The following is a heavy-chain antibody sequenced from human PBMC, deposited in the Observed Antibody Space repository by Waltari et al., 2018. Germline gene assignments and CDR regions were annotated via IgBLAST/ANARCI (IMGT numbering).Heavy chain of an antibody. CDR1: GGSISSGSYY. J-gene: IGHJ3*02. Sequence: QVQLQESGPGLVKPSQTLSLTCTVSGGSISSGSYYWSWIRRPAGKGLEWIGRIYTSGSTNYNPSRKSRVTISVDTSKNQFSLKLSSVTAADTAVYYCAREVGITMVRGVEAFDIWGQGTMVTVSS. D-gene: IGHD3-10*01. V-gene: IGHV4-61*02. CDR2: IYTSGST. CDR3: AREVGITMVRGVEAFDI.